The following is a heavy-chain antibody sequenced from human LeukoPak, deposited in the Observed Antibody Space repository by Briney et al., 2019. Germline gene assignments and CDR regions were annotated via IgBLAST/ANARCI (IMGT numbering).Heavy chain of an antibody. J-gene: IGHJ4*02. V-gene: IGHV1-2*02. CDR3: ARDRAADRGNFFDY. Sequence: ASVKVSCKASGYSFTDYRIHWVRQAPGQGLEWVGWMNPNGGATNYARKFWPRVTMTRDTSVSTAYMELTALTSDDTAVYYCARDRAADRGNFFDYWGQGTLVTVSS. CDR2: MNPNGGAT. D-gene: IGHD3-10*01. CDR1: GYSFTDYR.